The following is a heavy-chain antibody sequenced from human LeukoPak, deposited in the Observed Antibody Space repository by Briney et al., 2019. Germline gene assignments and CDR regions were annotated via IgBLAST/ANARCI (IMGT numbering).Heavy chain of an antibody. CDR1: GGSISSSNW. D-gene: IGHD6-6*01. Sequence: SETLSLTCAVSGGSISSSNWWSWVRQPPGKGLEWIGEIYHSGSTNYNPSLKSRVTISVDKSKNQSSLKLSSVTAADTAVYYCASLEYSSSDLDYWGQGTLVTVSS. CDR2: IYHSGST. CDR3: ASLEYSSSDLDY. V-gene: IGHV4-4*02. J-gene: IGHJ4*02.